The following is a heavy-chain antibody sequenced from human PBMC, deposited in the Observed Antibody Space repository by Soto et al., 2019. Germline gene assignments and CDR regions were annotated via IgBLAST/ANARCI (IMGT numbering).Heavy chain of an antibody. CDR2: ISAYNGNT. V-gene: IGHV1-18*01. Sequence: ASVKVSCKASGYTFTSFGISWVRQAPGQGLEWMGWISAYNGNTNYAQKLQGRVTMTTDTSTSTAYMELRSLRSDDTAVYYCARDRAQLGYCSGGSCPGDYWGQGTLVTV. CDR3: ARDRAQLGYCSGGSCPGDY. D-gene: IGHD2-15*01. J-gene: IGHJ4*02. CDR1: GYTFTSFG.